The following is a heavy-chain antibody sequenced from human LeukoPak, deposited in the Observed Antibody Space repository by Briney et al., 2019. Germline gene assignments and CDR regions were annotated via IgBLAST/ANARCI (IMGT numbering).Heavy chain of an antibody. D-gene: IGHD3-22*01. CDR3: AKRRYDSSGHFDS. CDR2: ISGSGSYT. CDR1: GFTVSDYS. V-gene: IGHV3-23*01. J-gene: IGHJ4*02. Sequence: PGGSLRLSCAASGFTVSDYSMTWVRQAPGKGLEWVSAISGSGSYTDYADSVKGRFTISKDNSKNTVYMRMSSLRAEETALYYCAKRRYDSSGHFDSWGQGTLVTVSS.